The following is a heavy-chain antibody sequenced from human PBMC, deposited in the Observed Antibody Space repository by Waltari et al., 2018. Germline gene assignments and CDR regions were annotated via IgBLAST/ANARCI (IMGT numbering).Heavy chain of an antibody. CDR2: IKSKTDAGTT. Sequence: EVQLVESGGGLVKPGGSLRLSCAASGFTFSKAWMSWVRQAPGKGLEWVGRIKSKTDAGTTDYAAPVKGRFTISRDDSTNTLYLQMNSLRTEDTAVYYSTTTTVTLDGLDVWGQGTTVTVSS. V-gene: IGHV3-15*01. CDR3: TTTTVTLDGLDV. J-gene: IGHJ6*02. CDR1: GFTFSKAW. D-gene: IGHD2-21*02.